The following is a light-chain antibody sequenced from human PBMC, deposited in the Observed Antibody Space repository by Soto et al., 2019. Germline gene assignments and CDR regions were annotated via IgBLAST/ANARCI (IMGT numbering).Light chain of an antibody. CDR3: ASSTSDSLYV. CDR2: KVT. CDR1: SSDVGGNKY. Sequence: QSVLTQAAYVSGSPGQSITISCTGTSSDVGGNKYVSWYQQYPGKVPKLLINKVTNRPSGVSYRFSGSKSGNTASLTISALLAEDEADYFCASSTSDSLYVFGTGTKVTV. J-gene: IGLJ1*01. V-gene: IGLV2-14*01.